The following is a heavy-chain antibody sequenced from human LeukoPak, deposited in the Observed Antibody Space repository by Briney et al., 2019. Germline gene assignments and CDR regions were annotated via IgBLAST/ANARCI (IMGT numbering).Heavy chain of an antibody. V-gene: IGHV3-7*01. CDR2: IKQDGSEK. D-gene: IGHD5-12*01. CDR1: GFTFSNYW. J-gene: IGHJ4*02. CDR3: ARVNIRGGGYSY. Sequence: PGGSLRLSCAASGFTFSNYWMSWVRQAPGKGLEWVANIKQDGSEKYYVDSVKGRFTISRDNAKNSLYLQMNSLRAEDTAVYYCARVNIRGGGYSYWSQGTLVTVSS.